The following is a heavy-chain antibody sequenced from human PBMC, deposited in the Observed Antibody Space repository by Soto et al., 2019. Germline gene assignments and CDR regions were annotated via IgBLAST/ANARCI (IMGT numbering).Heavy chain of an antibody. CDR3: ARAFGASGYYPKYYFDY. D-gene: IGHD3-3*01. V-gene: IGHV4-34*01. CDR2: INHSGST. Sequence: SATLSLTCAVYGGSFSGYYWSWIRQPPGKGLEWIGEINHSGSTNYNPSLKSRVTISVDTSKNQFSLKLSSVTAADTAVYYCARAFGASGYYPKYYFDYWGQGTLVTVSS. J-gene: IGHJ4*02. CDR1: GGSFSGYY.